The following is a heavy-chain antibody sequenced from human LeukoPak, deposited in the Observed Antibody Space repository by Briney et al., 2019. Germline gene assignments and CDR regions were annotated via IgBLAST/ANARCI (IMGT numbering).Heavy chain of an antibody. J-gene: IGHJ4*02. Sequence: SVTVSCKASGGTFSSYAISWVRQAPGQGLEWMGRIIPIFGIANYAQKFQGRVTITADKSTSTAYMELSSLRSEDTAVYYCARGIAVAESFDYWGQGTLVTVSS. CDR1: GGTFSSYA. CDR2: IIPIFGIA. V-gene: IGHV1-69*04. CDR3: ARGIAVAESFDY. D-gene: IGHD6-19*01.